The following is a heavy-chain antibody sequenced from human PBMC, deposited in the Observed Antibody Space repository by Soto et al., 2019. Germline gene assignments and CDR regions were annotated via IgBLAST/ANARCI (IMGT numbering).Heavy chain of an antibody. CDR2: IYYSGST. CDR1: GGSISSGGYY. CDR3: ARGVTMVRGVIHTPYFDY. Sequence: QVQLQESGPGLVKPSQTLSLTCTVSGGSISSGGYYWSWIRQHPGKGLEWIGYIYYSGSTYYNPSLTSRLTISLDTSKNQCSLKLSSVNAADTAVYYCARGVTMVRGVIHTPYFDYWGQGTLVTVSS. V-gene: IGHV4-31*03. J-gene: IGHJ4*02. D-gene: IGHD3-10*01.